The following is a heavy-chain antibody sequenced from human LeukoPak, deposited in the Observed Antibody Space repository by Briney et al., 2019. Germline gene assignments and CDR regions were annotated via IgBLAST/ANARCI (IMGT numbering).Heavy chain of an antibody. Sequence: ASVKVSFKVSGYTLTELSMHWVRQAPGKGLEWMGGFDPEDGETIYAQKFQGGVTMTEDTSTDTAYMELSSLRSEDTAVYYCATGLPAAKREYFQHWGQGTLVTVSS. D-gene: IGHD2-2*01. CDR1: GYTLTELS. CDR2: FDPEDGET. V-gene: IGHV1-24*01. J-gene: IGHJ1*01. CDR3: ATGLPAAKREYFQH.